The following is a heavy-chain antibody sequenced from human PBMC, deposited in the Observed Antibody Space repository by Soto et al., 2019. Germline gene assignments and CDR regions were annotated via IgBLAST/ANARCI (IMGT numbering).Heavy chain of an antibody. D-gene: IGHD2-2*01. CDR2: IIPIFGTA. J-gene: IGHJ4*02. Sequence: QVQLVQSGAEVKKPGSSVKVSCKASGGTFSSYAISWVRQAPGQGLEWMGGIIPIFGTANYAQKFQGRVAIAADESTRTAYMELSILRSEDTAVYYCARGYCRSTSCYPCDYWGQGTLVTVSS. V-gene: IGHV1-69*01. CDR1: GGTFSSYA. CDR3: ARGYCRSTSCYPCDY.